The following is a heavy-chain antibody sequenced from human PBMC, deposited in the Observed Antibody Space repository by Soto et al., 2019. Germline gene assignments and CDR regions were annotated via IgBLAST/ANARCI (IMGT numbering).Heavy chain of an antibody. J-gene: IGHJ4*02. CDR2: ISGSGGST. CDR1: GFTFSSYA. CDR3: AIVGYCSGGSCYEYFFDY. D-gene: IGHD2-15*01. V-gene: IGHV3-23*01. Sequence: EVQLLESGGGLVQPGGSLRLSCAASGFTFSSYAMNWVRQAPGRGLEWVSAISGSGGSTYYADSVKGRFTISRDNSKNTLYLQTNSLRVEDTAVYYCAIVGYCSGGSCYEYFFDYWGQGTLVTVSS.